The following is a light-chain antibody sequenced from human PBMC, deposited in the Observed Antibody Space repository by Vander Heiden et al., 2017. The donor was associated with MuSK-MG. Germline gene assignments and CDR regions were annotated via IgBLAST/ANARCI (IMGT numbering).Light chain of an antibody. CDR3: QQRRDWPLT. V-gene: IGKV3-11*01. CDR1: QSVITY. J-gene: IGKJ4*01. CDR2: DAS. Sequence: EIVLTQPPGTLSLSPGERATPSCRASQSVITYLAWYQQKPGQPPRLLIYDASNRATGIPTRFSGSGSGTDFTLTISSLEPEDFAVYYCQQRRDWPLTFGGGTKVEIK.